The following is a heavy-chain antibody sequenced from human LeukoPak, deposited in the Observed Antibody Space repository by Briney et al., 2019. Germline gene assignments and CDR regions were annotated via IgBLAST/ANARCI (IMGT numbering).Heavy chain of an antibody. D-gene: IGHD2-2*01. CDR3: AREGVVVVPAAREEVFAFDI. V-gene: IGHV1-46*01. CDR2: INPSGGST. J-gene: IGHJ3*02. CDR1: GYTFTSYY. Sequence: ASVKVSCKASGYTFTSYYMHWVRQAPGQGLEWMGIINPSGGSTSYAQKFQGRVTMTRDTSTSTVYMELSSLRSEDTAVYYCAREGVVVVPAAREEVFAFDIWGQGTMVTVSS.